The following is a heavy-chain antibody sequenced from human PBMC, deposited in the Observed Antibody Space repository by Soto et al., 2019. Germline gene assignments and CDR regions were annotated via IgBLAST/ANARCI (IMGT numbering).Heavy chain of an antibody. D-gene: IGHD3-22*01. V-gene: IGHV1-2*04. CDR1: GYTFTGYY. CDR3: ARNYYDSSGPWYYGMDV. CDR2: INPNSGGT. Sequence: QVQLVQSGAEVKKPGASVKVSCKASGYTFTGYYMHWVRQAPGQGLEWMGWINPNSGGTNYAQKFQGWVTMTRDTSXSXXYMELSRLRSDDTAVYYCARNYYDSSGPWYYGMDVWGQGTTVTVSS. J-gene: IGHJ6*02.